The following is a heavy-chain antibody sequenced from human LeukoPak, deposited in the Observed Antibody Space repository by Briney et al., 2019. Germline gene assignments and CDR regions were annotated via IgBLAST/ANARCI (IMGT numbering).Heavy chain of an antibody. V-gene: IGHV3-7*01. CDR3: GCRWDY. J-gene: IGHJ4*02. CDR1: GFTFGSCW. Sequence: GGSLRLSCAASGFTFGSCWMNWVRQTPGKGLEWVVNINQDGSQKFYVDSVKGRFTISRDNANNSLYLQMNSLRAEDTAVYYCGCRWDYWGQGTLVTVSS. CDR2: INQDGSQK. D-gene: IGHD4-23*01.